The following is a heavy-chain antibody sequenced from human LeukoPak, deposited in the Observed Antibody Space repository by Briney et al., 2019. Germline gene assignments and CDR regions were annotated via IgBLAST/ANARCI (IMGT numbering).Heavy chain of an antibody. V-gene: IGHV3-48*02. Sequence: SGGSLRLSCAASGFTLSSYHMNWVRQAPGKGLEWVSYISSSSGTIYYADSVKGRFTTSRDNAKNSLYLQMNNLRDEDTAVYYCARGGSSCFDSWGQGTLVTVSS. CDR1: GFTLSSYH. D-gene: IGHD6-13*01. CDR3: ARGGSSCFDS. CDR2: ISSSSGTI. J-gene: IGHJ4*02.